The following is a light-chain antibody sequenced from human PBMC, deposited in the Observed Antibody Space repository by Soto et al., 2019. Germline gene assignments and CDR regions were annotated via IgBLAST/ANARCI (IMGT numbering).Light chain of an antibody. CDR2: DAS. CDR1: QSVSSY. V-gene: IGKV3-11*01. Sequence: EIMLTQSTATLSLSPGESATLSCRASQSVSSYLAWYQQKPGQAPRLLIYDASNRATGIPARFSGSGSGTDFTLTISSLEPEDFAVYYCQQRSNWPPAITFGQGTRLEIK. CDR3: QQRSNWPPAIT. J-gene: IGKJ5*01.